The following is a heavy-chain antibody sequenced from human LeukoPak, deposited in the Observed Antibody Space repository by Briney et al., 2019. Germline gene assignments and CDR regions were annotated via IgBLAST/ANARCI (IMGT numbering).Heavy chain of an antibody. J-gene: IGHJ3*02. D-gene: IGHD3-22*01. Sequence: SVKVSCKASGGTFSSYAISWVRQAPGQGLEWMGGIIPIFGTANYAQKFQGRVTITADESTSTAYMELSSLRSEDTAVYYCASGARDYYDSSGYYYHAFDIWGQGTMVTVSS. V-gene: IGHV1-69*13. CDR1: GGTFSSYA. CDR2: IIPIFGTA. CDR3: ASGARDYYDSSGYYYHAFDI.